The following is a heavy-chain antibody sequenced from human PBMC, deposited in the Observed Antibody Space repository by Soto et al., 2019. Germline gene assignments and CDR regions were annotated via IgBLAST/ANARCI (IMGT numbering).Heavy chain of an antibody. V-gene: IGHV3-30*14. CDR3: ARDGRGAGKLDY. CDR1: GFTFSSYS. CDR2: ISYDGTQR. J-gene: IGHJ4*01. D-gene: IGHD1-1*01. Sequence: TGGSLRLSCAASGFTFSSYSMQWVRQAPGKGLEWMAVISYDGTQRYYADSVKGRFTISRDNSKNTLYVQMNSLRVEDTAVYYCARDGRGAGKLDYRGHGPLVTVSS.